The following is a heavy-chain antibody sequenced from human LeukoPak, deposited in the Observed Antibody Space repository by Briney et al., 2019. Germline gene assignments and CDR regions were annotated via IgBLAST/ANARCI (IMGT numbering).Heavy chain of an antibody. CDR3: ARAPNYDFWSGYFGDFDY. D-gene: IGHD3-3*01. CDR1: GYTFTGYY. CDR2: INPSGGST. Sequence: ASVKVSCKASGYTFTGYYMHWVRQAPGQGLEWMGIINPSGGSTSYAQKFQGRVTMTRDTSTSTVYMELSSLRSEDTAVYYCARAPNYDFWSGYFGDFDYWGQGTLVTVSS. J-gene: IGHJ4*02. V-gene: IGHV1-46*01.